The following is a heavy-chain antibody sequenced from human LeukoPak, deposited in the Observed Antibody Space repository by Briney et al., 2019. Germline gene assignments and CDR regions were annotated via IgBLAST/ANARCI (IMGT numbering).Heavy chain of an antibody. D-gene: IGHD3-16*01. J-gene: IGHJ4*02. CDR2: IYYSGST. CDR3: ARLEGLIYFDY. V-gene: IGHV4-39*01. Sequence: PSETLSLTCTVSGGSISRSSYSWGWIRQPPGTGLEWIGSIYYSGSTYYNPSLKSRVTISVDTSKNQFSLKLSSVTAADTAVYYCARLEGLIYFDYWGQGTLVTVSS. CDR1: GGSISRSSYS.